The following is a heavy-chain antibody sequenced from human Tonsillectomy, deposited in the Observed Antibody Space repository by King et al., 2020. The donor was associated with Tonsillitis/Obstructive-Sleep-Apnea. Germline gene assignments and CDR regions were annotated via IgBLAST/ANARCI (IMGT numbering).Heavy chain of an antibody. CDR2: XSSSGXTI. V-gene: IGHV3-48*03. Sequence: VQLVESGGGLVQPGGSLRLSCAASGFTFSSYEMNWVRQAPGKGLEWVSXXSSSGXTIYYEDSVKGRFTISRDXAKNSLYLQMNSLRAEDTAVYYCARAESFHDAFDIWGQGTMVTVSS. CDR3: ARAESFHDAFDI. J-gene: IGHJ3*02. D-gene: IGHD3-10*01. CDR1: GFTFSSYE.